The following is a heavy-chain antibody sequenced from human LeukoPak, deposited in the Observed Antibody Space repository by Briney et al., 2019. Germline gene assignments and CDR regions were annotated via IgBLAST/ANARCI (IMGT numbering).Heavy chain of an antibody. CDR3: ARRVTYYYGSGSYYNPRYYGMDV. J-gene: IGHJ6*02. Sequence: SETLSLTCAAYGGSFSGYYWSWIRQPPGKGLEWIGEINHSGSTNYNPSLKSRVTISVDTSKNQFSLKLSSVTAADTAVYYCARRVTYYYGSGSYYNPRYYGMDVWGQGTTVTVSS. V-gene: IGHV4-34*01. D-gene: IGHD3-10*01. CDR2: INHSGST. CDR1: GGSFSGYY.